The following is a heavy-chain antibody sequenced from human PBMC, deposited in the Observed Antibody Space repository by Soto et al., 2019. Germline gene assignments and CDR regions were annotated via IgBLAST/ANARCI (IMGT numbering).Heavy chain of an antibody. D-gene: IGHD4-17*01. J-gene: IGHJ5*02. V-gene: IGHV1-3*01. CDR3: ARGRPSTVVTLWNWFDP. CDR1: GYTFTSHA. Sequence: ASVKVSCKASGYTFTSHAMHWVRQAPGQRLEWMGWINAGNGNTKYSQKFQGRVTITRDTSASTAYMELSSLRSEDTAVYYCARGRPSTVVTLWNWFDPWGQGTLVTSPQ. CDR2: INAGNGNT.